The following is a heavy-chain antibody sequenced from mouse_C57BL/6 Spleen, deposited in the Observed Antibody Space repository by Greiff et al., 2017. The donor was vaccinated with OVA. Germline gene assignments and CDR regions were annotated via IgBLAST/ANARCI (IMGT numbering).Heavy chain of an antibody. CDR1: GFSLTSYG. Sequence: VKLVESGPGLVQPSQSLSITCTVSGFSLTSYGVHWVRQSPGKGLEWLGVIWRGGSTDYNAAFMSRLSITKDNSKSQVFFKMNSLQADDTAIYYCAKGITTVVSYYAMDYWGQGTSVTVSS. V-gene: IGHV2-5*01. J-gene: IGHJ4*01. D-gene: IGHD1-1*01. CDR2: IWRGGST. CDR3: AKGITTVVSYYAMDY.